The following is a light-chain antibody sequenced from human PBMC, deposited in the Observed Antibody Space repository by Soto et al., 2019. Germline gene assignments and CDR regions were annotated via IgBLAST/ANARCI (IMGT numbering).Light chain of an antibody. J-gene: IGKJ1*01. CDR1: QSRVYSDGNAY. CDR2: TVS. V-gene: IGKV2-30*01. Sequence: DVVMTQSPLSLPVTLGQPASISCRSSQSRVYSDGNAYLNWFQQRPGQSPRRLIYTVSNRDSGVPDTFSGSGSGTEFTLKISRVEAEDRGVDYFMQGTYWPPTFGQGTKVEIK. CDR3: MQGTYWPPT.